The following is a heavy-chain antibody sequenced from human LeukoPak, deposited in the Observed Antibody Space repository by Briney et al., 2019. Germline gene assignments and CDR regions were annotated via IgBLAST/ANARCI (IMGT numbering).Heavy chain of an antibody. J-gene: IGHJ4*02. Sequence: ESGPTLVNPTQTLTLTCTFSGFSLSTSGMCVSWIRQPPGKALEWLARIDWDDDKYYSTSLKTRIHISKDTSKNQVVLTMTNMDPVDTATYYCARQWLGLDYWGQGTLVTVSS. CDR3: ARQWLGLDY. CDR1: GFSLSTSGMC. CDR2: IDWDDDK. D-gene: IGHD6-19*01. V-gene: IGHV2-70*11.